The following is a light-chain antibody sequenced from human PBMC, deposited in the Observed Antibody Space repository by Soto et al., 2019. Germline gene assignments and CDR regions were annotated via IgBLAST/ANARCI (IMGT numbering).Light chain of an antibody. J-gene: IGLJ1*01. Sequence: QSVLTQPRSVSGSPGQSVTISCTGTSSDSDVNDYKFFSWYQQHPGKAPKLIIFDVSERPSGVPDRFSASKSGNTASLSISGLQVEDEADYYCCSYAGTYSYVFGSGTKLTVL. V-gene: IGLV2-11*01. CDR2: DVS. CDR1: SSDSDVNDYKF. CDR3: CSYAGTYSYV.